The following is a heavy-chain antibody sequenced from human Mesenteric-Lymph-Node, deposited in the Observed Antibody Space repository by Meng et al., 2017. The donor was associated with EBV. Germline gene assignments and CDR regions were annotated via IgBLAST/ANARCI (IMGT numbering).Heavy chain of an antibody. D-gene: IGHD5-12*01. CDR1: GGTFRRHD. CDR2: IVPIFGTT. J-gene: IGHJ4*02. V-gene: IGHV1-69*01. CDR3: ARGAATMPLEY. Sequence: QEQLVELWAGAKYRRYSVKVSCNAAGGTFRRHDVRWVGQALGQGVEWMGGIVPIFGTTTSAQKFQGRITITADEATSTAHMELHGLRSDDTALYFCARGAATMPLEYWGQGALVTVSS.